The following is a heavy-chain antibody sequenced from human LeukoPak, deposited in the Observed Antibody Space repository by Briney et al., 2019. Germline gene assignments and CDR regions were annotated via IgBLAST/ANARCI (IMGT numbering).Heavy chain of an antibody. CDR3: ARGAIPFYYYYMDV. D-gene: IGHD2-21*01. CDR1: GYTFNTYA. Sequence: ASVKVSCKTSGYTFNTYAISWVRQAPGQGLEWMGWISNHNVNTNSAQKLQGRVTITKDTSTSTAYLDLQSLRSDDTAIYYCARGAIPFYYYYMDVWGKGTAVTISS. J-gene: IGHJ6*03. V-gene: IGHV1-18*01. CDR2: ISNHNVNT.